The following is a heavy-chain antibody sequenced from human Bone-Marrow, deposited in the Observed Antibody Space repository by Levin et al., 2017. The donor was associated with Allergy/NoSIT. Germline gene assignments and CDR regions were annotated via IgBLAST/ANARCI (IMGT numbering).Heavy chain of an antibody. CDR1: GFSFSTYE. Sequence: GGSLRLSCEASGFSFSTYEMTWVRQAPGKGLEWVSYIDESSSTKYYADSVKGRFTISRDNAKNSLYLQMNSLRAEDTAVYYFASGPISDYWGQGTLVTVSS. D-gene: IGHD5-24*01. J-gene: IGHJ4*02. V-gene: IGHV3-48*03. CDR2: IDESSSTK. CDR3: ASGPISDY.